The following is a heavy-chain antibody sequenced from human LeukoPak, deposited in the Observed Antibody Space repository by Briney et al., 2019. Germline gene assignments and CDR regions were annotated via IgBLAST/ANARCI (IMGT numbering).Heavy chain of an antibody. V-gene: IGHV3-30-3*01. CDR1: GFTFSSYA. Sequence: GGSLRLSCAASGFTFSSYAMHWVRQAPGKGLEWVAVISYDGSNKYYADSVKGRFTISRDNAKNSLYLQMNSLRAEDTALYYCAKDRVLTMVRGVLDYWGQGTLVTVSS. D-gene: IGHD3-10*01. CDR2: ISYDGSNK. J-gene: IGHJ4*02. CDR3: AKDRVLTMVRGVLDY.